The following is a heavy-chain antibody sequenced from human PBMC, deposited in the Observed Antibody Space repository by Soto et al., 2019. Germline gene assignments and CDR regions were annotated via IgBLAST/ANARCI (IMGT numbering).Heavy chain of an antibody. CDR3: ARARCGSAYWYSNFDF. CDR1: GGSFTGYY. Sequence: QVQLQQWGAGLLKPSETLSLTCVVSGGSFTGYYWSWIRQPPGKGLEWIGEINHSGITNYNPSLRRRVTICVDTSRNQFSLKLSSVTAADTAVYYCARARCGSAYWYSNFDFWVQGTLVTVSS. V-gene: IGHV4-34*01. J-gene: IGHJ4*02. CDR2: INHSGIT. D-gene: IGHD2-21*01.